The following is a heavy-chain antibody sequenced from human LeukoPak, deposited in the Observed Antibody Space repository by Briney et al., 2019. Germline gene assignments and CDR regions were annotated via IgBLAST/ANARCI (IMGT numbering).Heavy chain of an antibody. V-gene: IGHV4-59*01. CDR3: ARDLPYCTNGVCLHYYGMDV. D-gene: IGHD2-8*01. CDR1: GGSISSYY. CDR2: IYYSGST. Sequence: SETLSLTCTVSGGSISSYYWSWIRQPPGKGLEWIGYIYYSGSTNYNPSLKSRVTISVDTSKNQFSLKLSSVTAADTAVYYCARDLPYCTNGVCLHYYGMDVWGQGTTVTVSS. J-gene: IGHJ6*02.